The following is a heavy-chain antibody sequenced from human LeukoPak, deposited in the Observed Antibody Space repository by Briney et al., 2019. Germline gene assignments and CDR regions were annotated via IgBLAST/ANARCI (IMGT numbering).Heavy chain of an antibody. CDR3: AIDLGVAGWYFDY. V-gene: IGHV4-39*07. Sequence: SETLSLTCTASGGSMSSSSYYWGWIRQPPGKGLEGIGSIYYSGSTYYNPSLKSRVTIAVDTSKNQFSLKLSSVTAADTAVYYCAIDLGVAGWYFDYWGQGTLVTVSS. CDR1: GGSMSSSSYY. CDR2: IYYSGST. J-gene: IGHJ4*02. D-gene: IGHD6-19*01.